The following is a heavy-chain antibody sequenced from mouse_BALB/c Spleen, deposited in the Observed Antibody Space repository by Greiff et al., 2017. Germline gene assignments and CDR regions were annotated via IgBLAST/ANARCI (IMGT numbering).Heavy chain of an antibody. J-gene: IGHJ2*01. CDR3: ARGDGYYESFDY. CDR1: GFSLTGYG. V-gene: IGHV2-6-7*01. D-gene: IGHD2-3*01. CDR2: IWGDGST. Sequence: QVQLKESGPGLVAPSQSLSITCTVSGFSLTGYGVNWVRQPPGKGLEWLGMIWGDGSTDYNSALKSRLSISKDNSKSQVFLKMNSLQTDDTARYYCARGDGYYESFDYWGQGTTLTVSS.